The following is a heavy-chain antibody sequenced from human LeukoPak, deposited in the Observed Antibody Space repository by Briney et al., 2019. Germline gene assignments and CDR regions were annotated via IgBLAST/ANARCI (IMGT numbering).Heavy chain of an antibody. Sequence: LPGGTLRLSCAASGFTFSSYSMNWVRQAPGKGLEWVSYISSSSSIIYYADSVKGRFTISRDNAKNSLYLQMNSLRAEDTAVYYCARGSRGRWGSYYNFGDYWGQGTLVTVSS. V-gene: IGHV3-48*01. J-gene: IGHJ4*02. D-gene: IGHD3-10*01. CDR1: GFTFSSYS. CDR3: ARGSRGRWGSYYNFGDY. CDR2: ISSSSSII.